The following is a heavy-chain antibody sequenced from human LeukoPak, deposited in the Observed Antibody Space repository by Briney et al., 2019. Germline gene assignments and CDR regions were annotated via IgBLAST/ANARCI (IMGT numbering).Heavy chain of an antibody. V-gene: IGHV4-4*07. CDR1: GGSISGHY. Sequence: SETLSLTCTVSGGSISGHYWSWIRQPAGKGLEWIGRIYTSLNTNYNPSLKSRVTMSVDTSKNQFSLKLSSVTAADTAVYYCARSYDSSGYSHSPDYWGQGTLVTVSS. CDR3: ARSYDSSGYSHSPDY. CDR2: IYTSLNT. D-gene: IGHD3-22*01. J-gene: IGHJ4*02.